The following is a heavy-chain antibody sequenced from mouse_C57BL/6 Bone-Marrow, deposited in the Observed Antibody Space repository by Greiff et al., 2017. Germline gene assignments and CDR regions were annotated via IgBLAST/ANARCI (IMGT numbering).Heavy chain of an antibody. CDR2: IDPDSGGT. Sequence: QVQLQQPGAELVKPGASVKLSCKASGYTFTSYWMHWVKQRLGRGLEWIGRIDPDSGGTKYKEKFKSKATVTADKPSSPANMQLSSLKSEDSAVYCCARKGGDRWGRGTTLTVSS. V-gene: IGHV1-72*01. CDR3: ARKGGDR. CDR1: GYTFTSYW. J-gene: IGHJ2*01. D-gene: IGHD3-3*01.